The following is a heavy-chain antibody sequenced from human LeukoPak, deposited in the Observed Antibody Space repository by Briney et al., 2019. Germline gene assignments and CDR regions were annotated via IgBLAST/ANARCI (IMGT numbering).Heavy chain of an antibody. D-gene: IGHD5-18*01. CDR2: INHSGST. CDR1: GGSFSGYY. V-gene: IGHV4-34*01. J-gene: IGHJ6*03. Sequence: SETLSLTCAVYGGSFSGYYWSWIRQPPGKGLEWIGEINHSGSTNYNPSLKSRVTISVDTSKNQFSLKLSSVTAADTAVYYCARARGYSYGYYYYYMDVWGIGTTVTVSS. CDR3: ARARGYSYGYYYYYMDV.